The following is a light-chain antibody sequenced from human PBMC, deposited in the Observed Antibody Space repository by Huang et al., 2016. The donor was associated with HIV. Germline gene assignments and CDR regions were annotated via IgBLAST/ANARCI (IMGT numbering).Light chain of an antibody. J-gene: IGKJ1*01. CDR2: DAS. Sequence: ETVMTQSPATLSVFPGERATLSCRASQSISTKLAWYQQKPGQAPRLLIYDASNRATGIPARFSGSGSGTEFNVTISSLQSEDFAVYYCQQYKDWPPWTFGQGTKVEIK. CDR3: QQYKDWPPWT. V-gene: IGKV3-15*01. CDR1: QSISTK.